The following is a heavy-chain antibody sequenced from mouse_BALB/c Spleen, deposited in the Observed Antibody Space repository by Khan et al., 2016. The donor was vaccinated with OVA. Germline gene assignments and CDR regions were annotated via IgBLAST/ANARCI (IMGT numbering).Heavy chain of an antibody. J-gene: IGHJ3*01. V-gene: IGHV1S29*02. CDR3: GRSGYGSFAY. D-gene: IGHD1-2*01. CDR1: GYTFTDYN. CDR2: IFPNNGGT. Sequence: EVQLQESGPELVKPGASVKISCKASGYTFTDYNMDWVKQSHGESLEWIGYIFPNNGGTGYNQTFKTKATLTVDNSSSTAYMELRSLTAEDSAVYYCGRSGYGSFAYWGQGTLVTVSA.